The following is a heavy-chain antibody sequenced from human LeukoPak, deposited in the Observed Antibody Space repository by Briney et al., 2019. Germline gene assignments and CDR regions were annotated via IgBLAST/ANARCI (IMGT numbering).Heavy chain of an antibody. D-gene: IGHD2-2*01. CDR1: AGAITSQY. Sequence: PSETLSLTCTVSAGAITSQYWSWIRQSPGRGLEFIGYINYSGSTSYNPSPKSRVAISVDTSKNQFSLKLSSVTAADTAMFFCARLSTDNVVLPGAMAYYFDCWGQGTLVTVSS. CDR3: ARLSTDNVVLPGAMAYYFDC. V-gene: IGHV4-59*08. CDR2: INYSGST. J-gene: IGHJ4*02.